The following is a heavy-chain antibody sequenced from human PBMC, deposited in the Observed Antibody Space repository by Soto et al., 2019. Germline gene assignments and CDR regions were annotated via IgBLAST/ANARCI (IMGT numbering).Heavy chain of an antibody. CDR2: TGSGTGPG. J-gene: IGHJ4*02. CDR3: ARRDSGGFYRFFDS. CDR1: GGSLSTNP. D-gene: IGHD2-15*01. V-gene: IGHV1-69*06. Sequence: SVKVSCKASGGSLSTNPISWVRQAPGQGLEWMGGTGSGTGPGNHAQKFQGRLTVTADKSTSTVYMELTNLSSEDTAVYYCARRDSGGFYRFFDSWGQGTLVTVSS.